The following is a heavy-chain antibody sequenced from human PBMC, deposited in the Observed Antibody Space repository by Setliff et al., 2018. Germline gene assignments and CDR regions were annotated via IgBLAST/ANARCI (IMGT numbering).Heavy chain of an antibody. V-gene: IGHV4-61*02. CDR3: ARGSTMIQGVRLYYHGLDV. Sequence: SETLSLTCSVSGGSISSATSYWNWIRQPAGKELEWIGRIYAIGSTNYNPSLKSRVTISLDTSNNQFSLKLSSVTAADTAVYYCARGSTMIQGVRLYYHGLDVWGQGTTVTVSS. CDR2: IYAIGST. J-gene: IGHJ6*02. D-gene: IGHD3-10*01. CDR1: GGSISSATSY.